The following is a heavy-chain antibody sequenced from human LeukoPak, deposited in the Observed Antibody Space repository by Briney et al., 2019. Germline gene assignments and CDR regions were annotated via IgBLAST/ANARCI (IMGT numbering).Heavy chain of an antibody. Sequence: GGSLRLSCAASGFTFSSYWMHWVRQAPGKGLVWVSRIKSDGSNTNYADSVKGRFTISRDNAKNSLYLQMNSLRAEDTAVYYCARDWGVFDYWGQGTLVTVSS. D-gene: IGHD3-16*01. CDR2: IKSDGSNT. CDR3: ARDWGVFDY. CDR1: GFTFSSYW. J-gene: IGHJ4*02. V-gene: IGHV3-74*01.